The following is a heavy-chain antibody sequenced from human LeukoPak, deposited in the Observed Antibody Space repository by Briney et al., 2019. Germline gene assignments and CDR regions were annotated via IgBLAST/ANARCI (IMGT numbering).Heavy chain of an antibody. CDR1: GFTFSGYW. Sequence: GGSLRLSCAASGFTFSGYWMNWVRQAPGKGLEWVANLKADGGEKYYVDSVKGRFTISRDNAKNSLYLQMNSLRAEDTAVYYCARGRHYGSGTHYMAFYSDSWGQGTLVTVSS. CDR3: ARGRHYGSGTHYMAFYSDS. V-gene: IGHV3-7*04. J-gene: IGHJ4*02. CDR2: LKADGGEK. D-gene: IGHD3-10*01.